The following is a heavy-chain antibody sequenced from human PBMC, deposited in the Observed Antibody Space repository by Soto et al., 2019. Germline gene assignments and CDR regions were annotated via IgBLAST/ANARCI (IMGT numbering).Heavy chain of an antibody. J-gene: IGHJ4*02. D-gene: IGHD2-2*01. CDR1: GFIFSNAW. CDR2: IKSKSDGGTT. V-gene: IGHV3-15*01. CDR3: TTGWSSKDY. Sequence: EVQLVESGGDLVKPGGSLRLSGAASGFIFSNAWMSWVRQAPGKGLEWVGRIKSKSDGGTTDYAAPVKGRFNISRDDSKNSLYLQMNGLKIEDTAVYYCTTGWSSKDYWGQGTLVTVSS.